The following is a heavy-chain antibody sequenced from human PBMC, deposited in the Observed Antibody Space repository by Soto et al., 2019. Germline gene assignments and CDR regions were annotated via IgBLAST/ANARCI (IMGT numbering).Heavy chain of an antibody. D-gene: IGHD5-12*01. CDR2: DTGSGGNT. CDR3: AKAQYSGYAGSLNLDS. V-gene: IGHV3-23*01. Sequence: EVQLLESGGGLVQPGGSLRLSCAASGFTFSNYAMTWVRQAPGKGLEWVSGDTGSGGNTYYADSVKGRFTISRDKSKNTLYLQMISLRAEDTAVYYCAKAQYSGYAGSLNLDSWGQGALVTVSS. J-gene: IGHJ4*02. CDR1: GFTFSNYA.